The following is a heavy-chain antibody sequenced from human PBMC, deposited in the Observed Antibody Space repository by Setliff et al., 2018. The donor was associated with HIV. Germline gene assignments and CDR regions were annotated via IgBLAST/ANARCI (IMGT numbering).Heavy chain of an antibody. Sequence: SETLSLTCSVSGGSINSYHWSWIRQSPGKGLEWIGYIYKSGTTNYSSSLKSRVTISADPSKNQFSLKLSSVTAADTAVYYCARRPAFNAFDIWGQGTMVTVSS. CDR1: GGSINSYH. CDR3: ARRPAFNAFDI. J-gene: IGHJ3*02. CDR2: IYKSGTT. V-gene: IGHV4-4*08. D-gene: IGHD6-25*01.